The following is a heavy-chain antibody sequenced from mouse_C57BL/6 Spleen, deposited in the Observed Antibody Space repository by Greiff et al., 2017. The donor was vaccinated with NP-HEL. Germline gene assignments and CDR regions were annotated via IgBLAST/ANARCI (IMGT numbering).Heavy chain of an antibody. CDR1: GYTFTSYW. CDR2: IDPNSGGT. CDR3: APIYYGYDVGYWYFDV. Sequence: QVQLQQSGAELVKPGASVKLSCKASGYTFTSYWMHWVKQRPGRGLEWIGRIDPNSGGTKYNEKFKSKATLTVDKPSSTAYMQLSSLTSEDSAVYYCAPIYYGYDVGYWYFDVWGTGTTVTVSS. D-gene: IGHD2-2*01. V-gene: IGHV1-72*01. J-gene: IGHJ1*03.